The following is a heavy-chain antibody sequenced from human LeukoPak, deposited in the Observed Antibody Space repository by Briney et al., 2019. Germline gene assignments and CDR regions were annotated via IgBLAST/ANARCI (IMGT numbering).Heavy chain of an antibody. D-gene: IGHD5-18*01. V-gene: IGHV3-30-3*01. CDR3: ARDPGGYSYGWVDY. CDR1: GFTFSSYA. J-gene: IGHJ4*02. Sequence: SGGSLRLSCAASGFTFSSYAMHWVRQAPGKGLEWVAVISYDGSNKYYADSVKGRFTISRDNSKNTLYLQMNSLRAEDTAVYYCARDPGGYSYGWVDYWGQGTLVTVS. CDR2: ISYDGSNK.